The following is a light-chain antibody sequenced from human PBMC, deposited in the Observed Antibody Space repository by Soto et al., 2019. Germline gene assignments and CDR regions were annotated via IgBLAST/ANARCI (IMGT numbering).Light chain of an antibody. CDR1: SSDIGSNNY. CDR2: EVS. V-gene: IGLV2-14*01. Sequence: QSALTQPASVSGSPGQSITISCTGTSSDIGSNNYVSWFQQRPGKAPTLIIYEVSNRPSGISNHFSGSKSGNTASLTISGLLAEEEAEYYCSSYTTTTRLFGGGTKVTVL. J-gene: IGLJ3*02. CDR3: SSYTTTTRL.